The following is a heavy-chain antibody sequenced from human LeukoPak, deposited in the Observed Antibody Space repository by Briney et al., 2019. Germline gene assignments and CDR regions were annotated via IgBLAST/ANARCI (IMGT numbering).Heavy chain of an antibody. Sequence: SETLSLTCTVYGGSISSYYWSWIRQPAGKGLEWIGRIYTSGSTNYNPSLKSRVTMSVDTSKNQFSLKLSSVTAADTAVYYCARDTLYCSGGSCYPYNWFDPWGQGTLVTVSS. J-gene: IGHJ5*02. CDR1: GGSISSYY. D-gene: IGHD2-15*01. V-gene: IGHV4-4*07. CDR2: IYTSGST. CDR3: ARDTLYCSGGSCYPYNWFDP.